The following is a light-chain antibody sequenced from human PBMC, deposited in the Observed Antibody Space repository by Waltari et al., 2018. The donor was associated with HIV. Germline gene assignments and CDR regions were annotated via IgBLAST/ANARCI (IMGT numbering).Light chain of an antibody. J-gene: IGKJ4*01. V-gene: IGKV1-16*01. CDR1: RAIGRW. CDR3: QQYSEIPRT. CDR2: AAS. Sequence: QMAQSLASLSTPVGDRVSINSRASRAIGRWLAWFQQKPGEAPTALIYAASTLHTGVPSRFAGSGSGTEFVLTIAGLEPEDFATYYCQQYSEIPRTFGGGTKVQ.